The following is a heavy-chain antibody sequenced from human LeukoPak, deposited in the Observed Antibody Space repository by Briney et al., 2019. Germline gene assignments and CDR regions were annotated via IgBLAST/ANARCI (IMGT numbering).Heavy chain of an antibody. Sequence: GGSLRLSCAASGFTFGDYAMHWVRQAPGKGLVWVSRTNIDGSTTSYADSVRGRFTISRDNAKNTLHLQMNSLRAEDTAVYYCARDPYESIGSGVDYWGQGTLVTVSS. CDR3: ARDPYESIGSGVDY. J-gene: IGHJ4*02. CDR1: GFTFGDYA. D-gene: IGHD6-19*01. V-gene: IGHV3-74*01. CDR2: TNIDGSTT.